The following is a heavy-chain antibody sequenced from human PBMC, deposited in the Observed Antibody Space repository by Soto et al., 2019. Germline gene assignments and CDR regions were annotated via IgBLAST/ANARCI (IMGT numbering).Heavy chain of an antibody. CDR2: TNAGNGNT. CDR1: GYTFTSYA. V-gene: IGHV1-3*01. Sequence: GASVKVSCKASGYTFTSYAMHLVRQAPGQRLEWMGWTNAGNGNTKYSQKFQGRVTITRDTSASTAYMELSSLRSEDTAVYYCAREIRGGSWSHNWFDPWGQGTLVTVSS. D-gene: IGHD6-13*01. J-gene: IGHJ5*02. CDR3: AREIRGGSWSHNWFDP.